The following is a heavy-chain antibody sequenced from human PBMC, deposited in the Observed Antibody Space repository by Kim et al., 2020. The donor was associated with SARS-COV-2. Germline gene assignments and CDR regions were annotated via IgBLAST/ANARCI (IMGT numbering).Heavy chain of an antibody. CDR1: QFTFRSYT. J-gene: IGHJ4*02. CDR2: LSYDGNNQ. D-gene: IGHD3-16*01. CDR3: ARNGRNTMIRGVIFY. V-gene: IGHV3-30*04. Sequence: GGSLRLSCAASQFTFRSYTMHWVRQTPGKAPEWVAGLSYDGNNQYYADSVKGRFTISRDTSSDTLYLQMTSLRYDDAGVYYCARNGRNTMIRGVIFYWGQGTLVTVSS.